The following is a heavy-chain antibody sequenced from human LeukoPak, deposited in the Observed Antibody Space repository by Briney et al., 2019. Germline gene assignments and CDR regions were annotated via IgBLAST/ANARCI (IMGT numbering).Heavy chain of an antibody. J-gene: IGHJ4*02. CDR1: GFTFSSYA. V-gene: IGHV3-30*04. CDR2: ISYDGSNK. D-gene: IGHD5-24*01. Sequence: GGSLRLSCAAPGFTFSSYAMHWVRQAPGKGLEWVAVISYDGSNKYYADSVKGRFTISRDNSKNTLYLQMNSLRAEDTAVYYCARAGDGYNYDYWGQGTLVTVSS. CDR3: ARAGDGYNYDY.